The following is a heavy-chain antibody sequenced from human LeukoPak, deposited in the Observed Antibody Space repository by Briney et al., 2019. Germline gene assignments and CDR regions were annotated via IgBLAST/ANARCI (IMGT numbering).Heavy chain of an antibody. CDR2: INPNSGGT. Sequence: ASVKVSCKASGYIFTGYYMHWVRQAPGQGLEWMGWINPNSGGTNYAQKFQGRVTMTRDTSISTAYMELSRLRSDDAAVYYRARYQELELLDYWGQGTLVTVSS. CDR1: GYIFTGYY. CDR3: ARYQELELLDY. J-gene: IGHJ4*02. V-gene: IGHV1-2*02. D-gene: IGHD1-7*01.